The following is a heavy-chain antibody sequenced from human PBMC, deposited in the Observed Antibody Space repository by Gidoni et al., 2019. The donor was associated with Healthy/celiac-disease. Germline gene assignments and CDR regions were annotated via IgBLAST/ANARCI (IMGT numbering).Heavy chain of an antibody. D-gene: IGHD3-3*01. Sequence: QVQLVESGGGVVQPGRSLSLSCAASGFTFSSYGMHWVRQAPGKGLEWVAVIWYDGSNKDYADCVKGRFTISRDNSKNTLYLQMNSLRAEDTAVYYCARDPYDFWSGSLYFDYWGQGTLVTVSS. V-gene: IGHV3-33*01. CDR2: IWYDGSNK. J-gene: IGHJ4*02. CDR1: GFTFSSYG. CDR3: ARDPYDFWSGSLYFDY.